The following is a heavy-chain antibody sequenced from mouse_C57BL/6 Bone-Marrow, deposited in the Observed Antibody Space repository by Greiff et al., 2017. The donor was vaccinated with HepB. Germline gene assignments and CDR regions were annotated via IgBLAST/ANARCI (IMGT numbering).Heavy chain of an antibody. D-gene: IGHD2-1*01. J-gene: IGHJ3*01. CDR1: GFTFSSYG. CDR3: ARPPYYGNYLLTKEAWFAY. CDR2: ISSGGSYT. Sequence: EVKVVESGGDLVKPGGSLKLSCAASGFTFSSYGMSWVRQTPDKRLEWVATISSGGSYTYYPDSVKGRFTISRDNAKNTLYLQMSSLKSEDTAMYYCARPPYYGNYLLTKEAWFAYWGQGTLVTVSA. V-gene: IGHV5-6*01.